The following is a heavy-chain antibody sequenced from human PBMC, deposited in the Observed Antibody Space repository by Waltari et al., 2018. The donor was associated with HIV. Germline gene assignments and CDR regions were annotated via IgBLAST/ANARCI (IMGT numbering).Heavy chain of an antibody. J-gene: IGHJ1*01. D-gene: IGHD2-15*01. CDR1: GDTLSDLS. CDR3: VTLYKQSPLYSNF. Sequence: VHLIQSAFDRKRPGATVTIAGKVSGDTLSDLSMQWVRQGPGHRLEWMGGFDPKNGKPVYSQRFWGRVSLAEDTSEDTAYLELNRLTSDDTAVYYCVTLYKQSPLYSNFWGQGTLVTVSP. V-gene: IGHV1-24*01. CDR2: FDPKNGKP.